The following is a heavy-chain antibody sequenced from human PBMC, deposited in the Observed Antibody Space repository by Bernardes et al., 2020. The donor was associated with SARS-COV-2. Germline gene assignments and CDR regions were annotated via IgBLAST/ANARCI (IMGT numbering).Heavy chain of an antibody. D-gene: IGHD2-21*02. V-gene: IGHV3-23*01. J-gene: IGHJ4*02. Sequence: GGSLRLSCAASDFTFTNYPMNWVRQAPGKGLAWVSGISATGDTYYAASVKGRFTISRDTSKNILFLQMNNLRAEDTAVYYCAKDYCGADCDFFDYWGQGTVVTVSS. CDR1: DFTFTNYP. CDR3: AKDYCGADCDFFDY. CDR2: ISATGDT.